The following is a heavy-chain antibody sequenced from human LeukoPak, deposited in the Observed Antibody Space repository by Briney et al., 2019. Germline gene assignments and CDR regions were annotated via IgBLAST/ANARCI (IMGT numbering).Heavy chain of an antibody. CDR3: ARDLRLTHYYYMDV. CDR2: INWNGGST. J-gene: IGHJ6*03. Sequence: GGSLRLSCAAAGFTFDDYGMSWVRQAPGKGLEWVSGINWNGGSTGYADSVKGRFTISRDNAKNSLYLQMNSLRAEDTALYYCARDLRLTHYYYMDVWGKGTTVTVSS. V-gene: IGHV3-20*04. CDR1: GFTFDDYG. D-gene: IGHD3-16*01.